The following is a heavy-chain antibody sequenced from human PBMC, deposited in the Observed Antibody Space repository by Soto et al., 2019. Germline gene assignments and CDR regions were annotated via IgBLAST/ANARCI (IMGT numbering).Heavy chain of an antibody. Sequence: EVQVVESGGGLVQPGGSLRLSCAASGFTFSTYWMSWVRQAPGKGLEWVANIKEDGSKKYYLDSVKGRFTISRDNAKNSLYLQMNSLRVEDTAIYYCERGGYSSFANWGQGTLVTVSS. CDR1: GFTFSTYW. CDR3: ERGGYSSFAN. V-gene: IGHV3-7*01. D-gene: IGHD5-12*01. J-gene: IGHJ4*02. CDR2: IKEDGSKK.